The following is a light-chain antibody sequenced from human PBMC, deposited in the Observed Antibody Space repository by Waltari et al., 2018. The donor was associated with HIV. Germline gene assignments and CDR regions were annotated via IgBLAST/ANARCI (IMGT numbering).Light chain of an antibody. J-gene: IGLJ2*01. CDR2: SVD. Sequence: AVTQPASVSGLPGQSTTISCTGEDSDFGLYNFVSWYQQHSGKPPSLILYSVDRRASVGSDRFSGSMSGNTSSLTSAGLRAEDEGHYYCASFTGDNTVIFGGWTEVTVL. CDR1: DSDFGLYNF. CDR3: ASFTGDNTVI. V-gene: IGLV2-14*03.